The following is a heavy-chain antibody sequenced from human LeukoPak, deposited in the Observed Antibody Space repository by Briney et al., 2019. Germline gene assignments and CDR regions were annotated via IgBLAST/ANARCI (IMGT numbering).Heavy chain of an antibody. Sequence: SETLSLTCSVSGASISGYYWTWIRQPAGRGLEWIGRIYTTGSTKYNPSLKSRVIMSVDASKNQFSLKVRSVTAADTGVYFCARKGLRPLEWLSEYFFDYWGQGTLVSVAS. CDR3: ARKGLRPLEWLSEYFFDY. D-gene: IGHD3-3*01. V-gene: IGHV4-4*07. J-gene: IGHJ4*02. CDR1: GASISGYY. CDR2: IYTTGST.